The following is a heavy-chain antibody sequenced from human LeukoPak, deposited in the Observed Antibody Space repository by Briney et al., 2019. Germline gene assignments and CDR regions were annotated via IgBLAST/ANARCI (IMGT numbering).Heavy chain of an antibody. Sequence: SVKVSCKAPGGTFSSYAISWVPQAPGQGLEWMGGIIPIFGTANYAQKFQGRVTITADESTSTAYMELSSLRSEDTAVYYGARGASRAENCQHWGQGTLVTVSS. CDR3: ARGASRAENCQH. CDR1: GGTFSSYA. V-gene: IGHV1-69*13. D-gene: IGHD6-6*01. CDR2: IIPIFGTA. J-gene: IGHJ1*01.